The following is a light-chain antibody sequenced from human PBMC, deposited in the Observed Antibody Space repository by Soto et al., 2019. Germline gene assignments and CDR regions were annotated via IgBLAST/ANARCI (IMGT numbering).Light chain of an antibody. Sequence: QSVLTQPPSVSGAPGQRVTISCTGSSSNIGAGYDVHWYQQLPGTAPKLLISGNSNRPSGVPDRFSGSKSGTSASLALPGLQAEDEADYYCQSYDSSLSGSHYVVGTGTKLTVL. CDR1: SSNIGAGYD. V-gene: IGLV1-40*01. J-gene: IGLJ1*01. CDR3: QSYDSSLSGSHYV. CDR2: GNS.